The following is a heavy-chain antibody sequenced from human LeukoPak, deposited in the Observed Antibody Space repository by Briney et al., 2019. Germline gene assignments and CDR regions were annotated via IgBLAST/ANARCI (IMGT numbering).Heavy chain of an antibody. J-gene: IGHJ4*02. D-gene: IGHD3-22*01. CDR3: ARNYYDSSGYSPFFDY. Sequence: GGSLRLSCATSGFTSHSYAMSWVRQAPGKGLEWVSAINGDGDVTYYADSVQGRFFFSRDNAKNTLYLQLNSLRAEDTAVYYCARNYYDSSGYSPFFDYWGQGTLVTVSS. CDR2: INGDGDVT. V-gene: IGHV3-23*01. CDR1: GFTSHSYA.